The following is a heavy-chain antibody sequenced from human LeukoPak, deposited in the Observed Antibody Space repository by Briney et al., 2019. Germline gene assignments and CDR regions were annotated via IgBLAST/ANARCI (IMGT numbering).Heavy chain of an antibody. J-gene: IGHJ5*02. Sequence: SETLSLTCTVSGASITDYYWSWIRQPPGKGLEWIAYIYTSGNTHYNPSLESRVTISADTSNNQFSLTLTSVTAADTALYYCAREVGDWFDPWGQGTLVTVSS. CDR3: AREVGDWFDP. CDR2: IYTSGNT. V-gene: IGHV4-4*09. D-gene: IGHD1-26*01. CDR1: GASITDYY.